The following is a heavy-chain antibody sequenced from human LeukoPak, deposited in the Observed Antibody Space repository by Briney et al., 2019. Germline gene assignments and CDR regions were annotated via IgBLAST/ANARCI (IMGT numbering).Heavy chain of an antibody. J-gene: IGHJ4*02. D-gene: IGHD3-10*01. V-gene: IGHV3-48*01. CDR2: ISSSSSTI. CDR3: ARVSPGPPPDYGSGSYNDY. CDR1: GFTFSSYS. Sequence: GGSLRLSCAASGFTFSSYSMNWVRQAPGKGLEWGSYISSSSSTIYYADSVKGRFAISRDNVKNSLYLQMNSLRAEDTAVYYCARVSPGPPPDYGSGSYNDYWGQGTLVTVSS.